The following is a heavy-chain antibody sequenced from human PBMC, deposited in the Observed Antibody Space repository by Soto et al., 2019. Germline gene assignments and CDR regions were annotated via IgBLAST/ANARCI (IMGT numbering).Heavy chain of an antibody. V-gene: IGHV1-69*02. CDR3: AINYGSRSTHVDS. J-gene: IGHJ4*02. D-gene: IGHD3-10*01. CDR1: RGILNYNT. CDR2: VIPMVEMS. Sequence: QVQLVQSGAEVKKSGSSVKVSCTASRGILNYNTLSWVRQAPGQGLEWLGRVIPMVEMSSYAQKFQGRVTITADKSTSTVYMVLTNLRSEDTAVYFCAINYGSRSTHVDSWGQGTLVTV.